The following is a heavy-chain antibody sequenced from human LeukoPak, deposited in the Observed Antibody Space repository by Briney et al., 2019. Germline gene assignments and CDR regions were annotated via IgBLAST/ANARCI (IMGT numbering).Heavy chain of an antibody. D-gene: IGHD3-10*01. Sequence: PSETLSLTCTVSGGSISSYYWSWIRQPAGKGLEWIGRIYTSGSTNYNPSLKSRVTMSVDTSKNQFSLKLSSATAADTAVYYCARGGWFGELFEPFDYWGQGTLVTVSS. V-gene: IGHV4-4*07. CDR3: ARGGWFGELFEPFDY. CDR1: GGSISSYY. CDR2: IYTSGST. J-gene: IGHJ4*02.